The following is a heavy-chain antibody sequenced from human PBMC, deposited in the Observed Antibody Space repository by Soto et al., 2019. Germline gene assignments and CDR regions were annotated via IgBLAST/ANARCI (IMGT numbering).Heavy chain of an antibody. D-gene: IGHD4-17*01. Sequence: PDTLPLTFTYPACSITISSNHGCRTRQPPGKGLEWIGNIYFSENTYYNASLKSRVTISVDTSKNQFSLRLTSVTAADTAVYYCATHPPYGPLDHWGQGTLVTVSS. CDR2: IYFSENT. V-gene: IGHV4-39*01. CDR3: ATHPPYGPLDH. J-gene: IGHJ4*02. CDR1: ACSITISSNH.